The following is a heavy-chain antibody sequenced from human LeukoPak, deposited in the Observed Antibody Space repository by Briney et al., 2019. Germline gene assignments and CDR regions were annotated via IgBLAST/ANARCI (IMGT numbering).Heavy chain of an antibody. CDR3: ARWYYYDSSGYYYRYYMDV. J-gene: IGHJ6*03. CDR1: GGTFSSYA. CDR2: IIPIFGTA. V-gene: IGHV1-69*01. Sequence: SVKVSCKASGGTFSSYAISWVRQAPGQGLEWMGGIIPIFGTANYAQKFQGRVTITADESTSTAYMELSSQRSEDTAVYYCARWYYYDSSGYYYRYYMDVWGKGTTVTVSS. D-gene: IGHD3-22*01.